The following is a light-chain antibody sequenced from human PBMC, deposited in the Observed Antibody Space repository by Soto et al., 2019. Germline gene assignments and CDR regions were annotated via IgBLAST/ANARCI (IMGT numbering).Light chain of an antibody. J-gene: IGLJ2*01. CDR3: SSYTISSPLVV. Sequence: QSALTQPASVSGSPGQSITISCTGTSSDVGGYNYVSWYQRHPGKAPKLMIYDVSNRPSGVSNRFSGSKSGNTASLTISGLQAEDEADYYCSSYTISSPLVVFGGGTKLTVL. CDR2: DVS. V-gene: IGLV2-14*01. CDR1: SSDVGGYNY.